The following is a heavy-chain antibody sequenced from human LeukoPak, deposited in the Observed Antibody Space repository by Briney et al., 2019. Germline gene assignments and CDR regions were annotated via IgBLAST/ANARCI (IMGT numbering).Heavy chain of an antibody. D-gene: IGHD1-26*01. CDR3: VKAARSGSRLDY. Sequence: GGSLRLSCAASGFTFSSYWMHWVRQAPGKGLVWVSRINSDGSSTSYADSVKGRFTISRDNANNHLYLQMNSLRAEDTALYYCVKAARSGSRLDYWGQGTLVTVSS. V-gene: IGHV3-74*01. J-gene: IGHJ4*02. CDR2: INSDGSST. CDR1: GFTFSSYW.